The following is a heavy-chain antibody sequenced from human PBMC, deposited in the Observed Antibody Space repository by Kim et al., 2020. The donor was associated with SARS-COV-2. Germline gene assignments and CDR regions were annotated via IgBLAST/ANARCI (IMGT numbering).Heavy chain of an antibody. Sequence: SLKSRVTISVDSSKNQFTLKLSSVTAADTAVYYCARMGIAAAGKGRGMDVWGQGTTVTVSS. V-gene: IGHV4-34*01. J-gene: IGHJ6*02. CDR3: ARMGIAAAGKGRGMDV. D-gene: IGHD6-13*01.